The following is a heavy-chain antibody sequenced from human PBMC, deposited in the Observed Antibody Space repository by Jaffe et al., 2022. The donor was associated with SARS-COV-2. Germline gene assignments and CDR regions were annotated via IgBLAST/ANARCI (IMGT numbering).Heavy chain of an antibody. D-gene: IGHD1-1*01. J-gene: IGHJ3*02. CDR1: GFTFSSYA. CDR3: AKTPWNPWSKRSETEDAFDI. V-gene: IGHV3-23*01. Sequence: EVQLLESGGGLVQPGGSLRLSCAASGFTFSSYAMSWVRQAPGKGLEWVSAISGSGGSTYYADSVKGRFTISRDNSKNTLYLQMNSLRAEDTAVYYCAKTPWNPWSKRSETEDAFDIWGQGTMVTVSS. CDR2: ISGSGGST.